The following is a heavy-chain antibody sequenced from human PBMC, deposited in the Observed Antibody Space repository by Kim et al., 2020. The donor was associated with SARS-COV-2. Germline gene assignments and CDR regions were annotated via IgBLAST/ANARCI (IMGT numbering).Heavy chain of an antibody. CDR1: GFTFSSYV. J-gene: IGHJ4*02. Sequence: GGSLRLSCAASGFTFSSYVMSWVRQAPGKGLDWVSAITANGAGTYYADSVKCRFSISRDNSKNTLYLQMNSLRAEDTAVYYCARGDRSSGWSLWGQGTLVTVSS. CDR3: ARGDRSSGWSL. D-gene: IGHD6-19*01. CDR2: ITANGAGT. V-gene: IGHV3-23*01.